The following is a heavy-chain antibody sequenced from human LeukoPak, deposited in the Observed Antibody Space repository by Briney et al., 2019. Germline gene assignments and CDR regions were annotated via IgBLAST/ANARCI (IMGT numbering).Heavy chain of an antibody. J-gene: IGHJ4*02. CDR1: GFTFSRYW. V-gene: IGHV3-7*01. Sequence: QPGGSLRLSCAASGFTFSRYWMSWVRQAPGKGLEWVANIKQDGSEKYYVDSVKGRFTISRDNAKNSLYLQMNSLRAEDTAVYYCARVSGYSSSWYYFDYWGQGTLVTVSS. CDR2: IKQDGSEK. CDR3: ARVSGYSSSWYYFDY. D-gene: IGHD6-13*01.